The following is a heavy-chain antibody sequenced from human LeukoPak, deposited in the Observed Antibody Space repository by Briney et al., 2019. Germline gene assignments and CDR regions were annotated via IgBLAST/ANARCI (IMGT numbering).Heavy chain of an antibody. J-gene: IGHJ4*02. CDR1: GFTFSSYG. CDR3: AKSSGFRGSYYNDY. CDR2: ISYDGSNK. D-gene: IGHD1-26*01. V-gene: IGHV3-30*18. Sequence: GGSLRLSCAASGFTFSSYGMHWVRQAPGKGLEWVAVISYDGSNKYYAGSVKGRFTISRDNSKNTLYLQMNSLRAEDTAVYYCAKSSGFRGSYYNDYWGQGTLVTVSS.